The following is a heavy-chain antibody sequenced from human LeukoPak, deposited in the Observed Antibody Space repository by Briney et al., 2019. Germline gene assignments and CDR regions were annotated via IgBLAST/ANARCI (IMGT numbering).Heavy chain of an antibody. CDR3: ARDWFHAIDY. Sequence: GGSLRLSCAASGLTFSDYYMSWIRQAPGEGLEWLSYISRNSRTTFYAESVKGRFTISRDNAKNSLYLQMNSLRAEDTAVYYCARDWFHAIDYWGQGTLVTVSS. D-gene: IGHD2/OR15-2a*01. J-gene: IGHJ4*02. CDR2: ISRNSRTT. V-gene: IGHV3-11*04. CDR1: GLTFSDYY.